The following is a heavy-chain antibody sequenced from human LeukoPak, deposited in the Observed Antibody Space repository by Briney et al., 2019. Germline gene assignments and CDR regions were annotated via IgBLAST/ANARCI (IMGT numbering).Heavy chain of an antibody. V-gene: IGHV1-18*01. CDR3: ARADYCTNGVCYTFSWFDP. CDR2: ISAYNGNT. J-gene: IGHJ5*02. Sequence: ASVKVSCKASGYTFTSYGISWVRRAPGQGLEWMGWISAYNGNTNYAQKLQGRVTMTTDTSTSTAYMELRSLRSDDTAVYYCARADYCTNGVCYTFSWFDPWGQGTLVTVSS. CDR1: GYTFTSYG. D-gene: IGHD2-8*01.